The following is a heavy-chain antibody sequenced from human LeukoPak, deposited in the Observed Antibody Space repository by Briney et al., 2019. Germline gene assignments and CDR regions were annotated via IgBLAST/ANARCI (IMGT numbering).Heavy chain of an antibody. CDR1: GFTFSDYG. Sequence: PGGSLRLSCAESGFTFSDYGMHWVRQAPGKGLEWLTFIRYDGSNKYYADSVKGRFTISRDNSKNTLYLQMNSLRAEDTAVYYCAKEEGFYGSGTQICLDYWGQGTLVTVSS. CDR2: IRYDGSNK. D-gene: IGHD3-10*01. J-gene: IGHJ4*02. CDR3: AKEEGFYGSGTQICLDY. V-gene: IGHV3-30*02.